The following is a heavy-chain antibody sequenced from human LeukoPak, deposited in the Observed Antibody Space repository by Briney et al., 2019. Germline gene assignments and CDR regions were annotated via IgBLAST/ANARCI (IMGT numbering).Heavy chain of an antibody. CDR3: AAGAGYYYYYMDV. CDR2: IRSKAYGGIT. J-gene: IGHJ6*03. D-gene: IGHD4-17*01. CDR1: GFTFGDYA. Sequence: GGSLRLSCTASGFTFGDYAMSWVRQAPGKGLEWVGFIRSKAYGGITEYAASVKGRFTISRDDSKSIAYLQMNSLKTEDTAVYYCAAGAGYYYYYMDVWGKGTTVTVSS. V-gene: IGHV3-49*04.